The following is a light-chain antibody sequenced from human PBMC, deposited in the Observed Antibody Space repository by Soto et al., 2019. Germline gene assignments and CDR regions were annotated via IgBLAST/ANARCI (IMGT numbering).Light chain of an antibody. Sequence: DIRMTQSPSSLSASVGDRVTITCRASQSIVTHLNWYQQHPGKAPNALIYEASNLQSGVPSRFSGSGSGTDFTLTISGLQPDDSATYYCHQTYSPPDTFGQGTKVEIK. J-gene: IGKJ1*01. CDR3: HQTYSPPDT. V-gene: IGKV1-39*01. CDR2: EAS. CDR1: QSIVTH.